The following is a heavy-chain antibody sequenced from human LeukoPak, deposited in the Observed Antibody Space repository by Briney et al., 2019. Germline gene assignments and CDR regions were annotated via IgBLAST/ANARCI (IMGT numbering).Heavy chain of an antibody. CDR2: ISTGSTI. CDR1: GFSFSSYE. J-gene: IGHJ4*02. V-gene: IGHV3-48*03. CDR3: VRGAHDFDH. Sequence: LRGSLRLSCAASGFSFSSYEMNWVSQAPGKGLEWVSYISTGSTIHYAVSVKGRFTISRDNAKKSLYLQMDSLRAEDTAVYYCVRGAHDFDHWGQGILASVSS.